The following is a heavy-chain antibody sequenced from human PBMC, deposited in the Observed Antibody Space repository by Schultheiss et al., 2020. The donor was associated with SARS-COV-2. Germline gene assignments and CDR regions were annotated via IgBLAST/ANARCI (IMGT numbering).Heavy chain of an antibody. CDR3: ARDENYYGSGSYYNFYYYYMDV. Sequence: ASVKVSCKASGYTFTGYYMHWVRQAPGQGLEWMGWINPNSGGTNYAQKFQGRVTMTRDTSISTAYMELSRLRSDDTAVYYCARDENYYGSGSYYNFYYYYMDVWGKGTTVTVSS. D-gene: IGHD3-10*01. V-gene: IGHV1-2*02. CDR1: GYTFTGYY. CDR2: INPNSGGT. J-gene: IGHJ6*03.